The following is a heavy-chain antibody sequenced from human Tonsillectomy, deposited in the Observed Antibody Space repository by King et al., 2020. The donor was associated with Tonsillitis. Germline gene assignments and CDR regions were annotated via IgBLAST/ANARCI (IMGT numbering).Heavy chain of an antibody. Sequence: VQLVESGGGLVQPGGSLRLSCAASGFTFSSYWMSWVRQAPGKGLEWVANIKQDGSEKYYVDSVKGRFTISRDNAKNSLYLQMNSLRAEDTAVYYCARGRPRLGEDYFDYWGQGTLVTVSS. CDR1: GFTFSSYW. V-gene: IGHV3-7*03. D-gene: IGHD1-26*01. CDR2: IKQDGSEK. CDR3: ARGRPRLGEDYFDY. J-gene: IGHJ4*02.